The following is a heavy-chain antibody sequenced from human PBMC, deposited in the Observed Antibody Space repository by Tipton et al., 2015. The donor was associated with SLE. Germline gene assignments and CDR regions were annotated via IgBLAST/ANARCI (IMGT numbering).Heavy chain of an antibody. Sequence: TLSLTCTVSSGSITSTSYYWGWIRQPPGKGLEWIGSIYYSGTTYYNPSLKSRVTVSLDTSKNQFSLNLSSVTAADTAVYYCTVGTSGSSFDYWGQGTLVTVSS. CDR1: SGSITSTSYY. J-gene: IGHJ4*02. CDR3: TVGTSGSSFDY. CDR2: IYYSGTT. V-gene: IGHV4-39*07. D-gene: IGHD1-26*01.